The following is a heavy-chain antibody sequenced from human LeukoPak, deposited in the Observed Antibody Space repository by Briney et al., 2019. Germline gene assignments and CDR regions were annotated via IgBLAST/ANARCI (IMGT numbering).Heavy chain of an antibody. J-gene: IGHJ6*02. CDR2: IYYSGST. Sequence: SETLSLTCTVSGGSISSYYWSWIRQPPGKGLEWIGYIYYSGSTNYNPSLKSRVTISVDTSKNQFSLKLSSVTAADTAVYYCARLGVLRFLEWPNYGMDVWGQGTTVTVFS. CDR3: ARLGVLRFLEWPNYGMDV. D-gene: IGHD3-3*01. V-gene: IGHV4-59*01. CDR1: GGSISSYY.